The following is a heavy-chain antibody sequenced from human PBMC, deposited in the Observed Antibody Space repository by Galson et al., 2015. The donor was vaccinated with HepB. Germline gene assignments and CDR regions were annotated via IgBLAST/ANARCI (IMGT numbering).Heavy chain of an antibody. CDR3: AVRGVIIIGNDAFDI. V-gene: IGHV5-51*03. Sequence: QSGAEVKKPGESLKISCKGSGYSFISYWIAWVRQMPGKGLEWMGIIYPADSNTRYSPSFQGQITISADKSINTAYLQWRSLKASDTAMYYCAVRGVIIIGNDAFDIWGQGAMVTVSS. CDR2: IYPADSNT. D-gene: IGHD3-10*01. CDR1: GYSFISYW. J-gene: IGHJ3*02.